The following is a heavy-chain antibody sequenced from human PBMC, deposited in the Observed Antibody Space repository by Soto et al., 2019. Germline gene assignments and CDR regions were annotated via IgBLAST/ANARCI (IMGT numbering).Heavy chain of an antibody. CDR2: ISYDGSNK. CDR1: GFTFSSYG. CDR3: AKDLGSGWYWGFAY. J-gene: IGHJ4*02. Sequence: QVQLVESGGGVVQPGRSLRLSCAASGFTFSSYGMHWVRQAPGKGLEWVAVISYDGSNKYYADSVKGRFTISRDNSKNTLYLQMNSLRAEDTAVYYCAKDLGSGWYWGFAYWGQGTLVTVSS. V-gene: IGHV3-30*18. D-gene: IGHD6-19*01.